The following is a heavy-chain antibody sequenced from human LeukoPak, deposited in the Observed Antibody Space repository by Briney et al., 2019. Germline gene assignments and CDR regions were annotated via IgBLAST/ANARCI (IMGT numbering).Heavy chain of an antibody. CDR1: GASISSHY. J-gene: IGHJ4*02. CDR3: ARGGTGYIDY. V-gene: IGHV4-59*11. Sequence: SETLSLTCTVSGASISSHYWAWIRQPPGKGLEWIGEIYHSGSTNYNPSLKSRVTISVDKSKNQFSLKLSSVTAADTAVYYCARGGTGYIDYWGQGTLVTVSS. D-gene: IGHD6-25*01. CDR2: IYHSGST.